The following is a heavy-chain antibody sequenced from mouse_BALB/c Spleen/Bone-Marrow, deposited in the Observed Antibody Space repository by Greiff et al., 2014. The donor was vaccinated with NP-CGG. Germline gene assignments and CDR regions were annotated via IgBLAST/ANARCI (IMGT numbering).Heavy chain of an antibody. Sequence: DVQLLQSGAELVKPGASVKLSCTASGFNIKDTYMHWVKQRPEQGLEWIGRIDPANGNTKYDPKFQGKATITADTSSNTAYLQLSSLTSGDTAVYYCAREVDYAMDYWGQGTSVTVSA. D-gene: IGHD1-1*01. V-gene: IGHV14-3*02. J-gene: IGHJ4*01. CDR1: GFNIKDTY. CDR3: AREVDYAMDY. CDR2: IDPANGNT.